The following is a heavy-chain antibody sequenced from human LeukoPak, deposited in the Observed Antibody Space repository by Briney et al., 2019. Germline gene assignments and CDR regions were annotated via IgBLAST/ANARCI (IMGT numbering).Heavy chain of an antibody. CDR3: ARGYCSGGYCYYGY. CDR2: IWYDGSNK. V-gene: IGHV3-33*01. CDR1: GFTFSTYG. D-gene: IGHD2-15*01. Sequence: PGGSLRLSCAASGFTFSTYGMHWVRQAPGKGLEWVAVIWYDGSNKDYADSVKGRFTISRDNSKNTLYLQMNSLRAEDTAVYYCARGYCSGGYCYYGYWGQGTLVTVSS. J-gene: IGHJ4*02.